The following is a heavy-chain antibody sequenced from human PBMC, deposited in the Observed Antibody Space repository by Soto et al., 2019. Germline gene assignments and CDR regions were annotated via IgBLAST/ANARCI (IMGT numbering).Heavy chain of an antibody. Sequence: QVQLVESGGGVVQPGRSLRLSCAASGFTFSSYGMHWVRQAPGKGLEWVAVISYDGSNKYYADSVKGRFTISRDNSKNTLYLQMNSLRAEDTAVYYCANTIAAAGLGYFDYWGQGTLVTVSS. V-gene: IGHV3-30*18. J-gene: IGHJ4*02. CDR2: ISYDGSNK. CDR1: GFTFSSYG. CDR3: ANTIAAAGLGYFDY. D-gene: IGHD6-13*01.